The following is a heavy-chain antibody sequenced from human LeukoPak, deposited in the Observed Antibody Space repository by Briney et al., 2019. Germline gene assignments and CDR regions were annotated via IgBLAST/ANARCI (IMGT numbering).Heavy chain of an antibody. V-gene: IGHV3-66*01. CDR3: ARIVVVTAITLCDY. CDR1: GFTVSSNY. J-gene: IGHJ4*02. CDR2: IYSGGST. Sequence: GGSLRLSCAAPGFTVSSNYMSWVRQAPGKGLEWVSVIYSGGSTYYADSVKGRFTISRDNSKNTLYLQMNSLRAEDTAVYYCARIVVVTAITLCDYWGQGTLVTVSS. D-gene: IGHD2-21*02.